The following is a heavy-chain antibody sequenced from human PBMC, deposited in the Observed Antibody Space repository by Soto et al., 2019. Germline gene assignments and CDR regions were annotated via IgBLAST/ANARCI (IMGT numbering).Heavy chain of an antibody. D-gene: IGHD2-8*01. Sequence: GGSLRLSCAASGFTFSSYSMNWVRQAPGKGLEWVSSISSSSSYIYYADSVKGRFTISRDNAKNSLYLQMNSLRAEDTAVYYCAILVVVPAAIRGYCTNGVCSEDYWGQGTLVTVSS. J-gene: IGHJ4*02. CDR3: AILVVVPAAIRGYCTNGVCSEDY. CDR1: GFTFSSYS. V-gene: IGHV3-21*01. CDR2: ISSSSSYI.